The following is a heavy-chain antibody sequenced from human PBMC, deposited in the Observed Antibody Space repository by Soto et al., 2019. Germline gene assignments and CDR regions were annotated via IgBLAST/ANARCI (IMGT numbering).Heavy chain of an antibody. V-gene: IGHV3-21*01. D-gene: IGHD6-19*01. Sequence: EVQLVESGGGLVKPGGSLRLSCAASGFTFSSYSMNWVRQAPGKGLEWVSSISSSSSYIYYADSVKGRFTISRDNAKKXLXLXMTSMRAQDTAVYYCAREPSSQWLTLPYYYYYGMDVWGQGTTVTVSS. CDR1: GFTFSSYS. CDR2: ISSSSSYI. J-gene: IGHJ6*02. CDR3: AREPSSQWLTLPYYYYYGMDV.